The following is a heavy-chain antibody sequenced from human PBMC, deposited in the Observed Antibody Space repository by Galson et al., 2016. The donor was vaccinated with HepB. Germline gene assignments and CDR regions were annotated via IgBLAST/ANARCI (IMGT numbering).Heavy chain of an antibody. V-gene: IGHV1-69*06. CDR1: GGSLSNYG. Sequence: SVKVSCKASGGSLSNYGISWIFQAPGQGLEWMGGIIPVSASPNYAQKFQGRVTIFADTSTNTAYLEVYRLRSEDTAVYYYSGQRVESRLNMVRGRPSEDQYYYGLDVWGQGTTVSVSS. J-gene: IGHJ6*02. CDR3: SGQRVESRLNMVRGRPSEDQYYYGLDV. CDR2: IIPVSASP. D-gene: IGHD3-10*01.